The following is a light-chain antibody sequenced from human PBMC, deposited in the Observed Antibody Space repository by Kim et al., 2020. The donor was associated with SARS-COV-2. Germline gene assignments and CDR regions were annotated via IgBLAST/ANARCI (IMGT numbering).Light chain of an antibody. CDR2: DVS. J-gene: IGLJ1*01. CDR3: CSYAGSYTYV. Sequence: QSALTQPRSVSGSPGQSVTISCTGTSSDVGDYNYVSWYQQHPDKAPKLMIYDVSKRPSGVPDRFSGSKSGNTASLTISGLQAEDEADYYCCSYAGSYTYVLGTGTKVTVL. CDR1: SSDVGDYNY. V-gene: IGLV2-11*01.